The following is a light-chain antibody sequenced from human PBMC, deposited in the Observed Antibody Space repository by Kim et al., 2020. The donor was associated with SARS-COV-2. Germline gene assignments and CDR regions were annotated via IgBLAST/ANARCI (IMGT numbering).Light chain of an antibody. J-gene: IGLJ3*02. Sequence: APGKTARISCGGNNIGSEGLHWYQQKPGQAPVLVIYFDSDRPSGIPERFSGSNAGDTATLTISGVEAGDEADYYCQVWHSSSDQWVFGGGTQLTVL. CDR3: QVWHSSSDQWV. CDR1: NIGSEG. CDR2: FDS. V-gene: IGLV3-21*04.